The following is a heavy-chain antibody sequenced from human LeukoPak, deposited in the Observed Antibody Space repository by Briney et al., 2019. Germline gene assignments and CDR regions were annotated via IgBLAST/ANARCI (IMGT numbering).Heavy chain of an antibody. J-gene: IGHJ5*02. V-gene: IGHV4-34*01. CDR2: INHSGST. D-gene: IGHD4-17*01. Sequence: PSETPSLTCAVYGGSFSGYYWSWIRQPPGKGLEWIGEINHSGSTNYNPSLKSRVTISVDTSKNQFSLKLSSVTAADTAVYYCARHDYGGNSTIPWGQGTLVTVSS. CDR1: GGSFSGYY. CDR3: ARHDYGGNSTIP.